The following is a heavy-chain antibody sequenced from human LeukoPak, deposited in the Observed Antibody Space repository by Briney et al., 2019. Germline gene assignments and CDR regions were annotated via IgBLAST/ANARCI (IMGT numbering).Heavy chain of an antibody. J-gene: IGHJ4*02. Sequence: SGGSLRLSCAASGLTFRTYGMHWVRQAPGKGLEWVSAISGSGGSTYYADSVKGRFTISRDNSKNTLYLQMNSLRAEDTAVYYCAKDMYYYDSSGSTFDYWGQGTLVTVSS. V-gene: IGHV3-23*01. CDR1: GLTFRTYG. CDR2: ISGSGGST. CDR3: AKDMYYYDSSGSTFDY. D-gene: IGHD3-22*01.